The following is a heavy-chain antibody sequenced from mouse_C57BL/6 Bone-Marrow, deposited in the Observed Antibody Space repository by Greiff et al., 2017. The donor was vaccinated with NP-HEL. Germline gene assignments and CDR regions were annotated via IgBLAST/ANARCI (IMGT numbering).Heavy chain of an antibody. J-gene: IGHJ2*01. CDR1: GYTFTSYW. Sequence: QVQLQQPGAELVKPGASVKMSCKASGYTFTSYWITWVKQRPGQGLEWIGDIYPGSGSTNYNEKFKSKATMTVDTSSSTAYMQLSSLTSEDSAVYYCAREELYYYGSSGYWGQGTTLTVSS. CDR2: IYPGSGST. D-gene: IGHD1-1*01. CDR3: AREELYYYGSSGY. V-gene: IGHV1-55*01.